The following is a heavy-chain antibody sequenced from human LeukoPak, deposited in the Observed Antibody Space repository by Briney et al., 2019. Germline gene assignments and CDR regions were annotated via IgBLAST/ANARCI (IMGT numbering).Heavy chain of an antibody. V-gene: IGHV5-51*01. D-gene: IGHD6-19*01. CDR2: IYPGDSDT. CDR1: GYSFTSYW. J-gene: IGHJ6*03. CDR3: VSGVDSSGWHYYYYMDV. Sequence: PGESLKISCKGSGYSFTSYWIGWVRQLPGKGLEWMGIIYPGDSDTRYSPSFQGQVTISADKSISTAYLQWSSLKASDTAMYYCVSGVDSSGWHYYYYMDVWGKGTTVTVSS.